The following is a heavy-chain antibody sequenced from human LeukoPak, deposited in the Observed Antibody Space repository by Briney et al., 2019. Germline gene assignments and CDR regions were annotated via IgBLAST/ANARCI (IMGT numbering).Heavy chain of an antibody. J-gene: IGHJ5*02. D-gene: IGHD6-19*01. CDR3: ARDFSGWYYNWFDP. CDR1: GFTFNSYW. CDR2: INSDGTGT. Sequence: PGGSLRLSCAASGFTFNSYWTHWVRQAPGKGLLWVSRINSDGTGTTYADSVKGRFTISRDNAKNTLYLQMNSLRAEDTAVYYCARDFSGWYYNWFDPWGQGTLVTVSS. V-gene: IGHV3-74*01.